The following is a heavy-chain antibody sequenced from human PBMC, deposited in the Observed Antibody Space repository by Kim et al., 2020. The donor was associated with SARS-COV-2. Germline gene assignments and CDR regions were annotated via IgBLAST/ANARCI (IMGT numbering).Heavy chain of an antibody. Sequence: GGSLRLSCAGSGFTLSSHWMLWVRQAPGKGLVWVSGINSDGRITSHADSVKGRFTISRDNAKNTLYLQMNSLRAEDTAVYYCARGSGSYSFDYWGQGTLVTVSS. CDR1: GFTLSSHW. J-gene: IGHJ4*02. CDR2: INSDGRIT. CDR3: ARGSGSYSFDY. D-gene: IGHD1-26*01. V-gene: IGHV3-74*01.